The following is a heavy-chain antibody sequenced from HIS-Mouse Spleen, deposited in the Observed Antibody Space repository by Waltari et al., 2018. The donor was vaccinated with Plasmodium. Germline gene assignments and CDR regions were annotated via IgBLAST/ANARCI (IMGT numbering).Heavy chain of an antibody. V-gene: IGHV4-34*01. CDR1: GGSFRGYY. CDR3: ARVTSSGVYWYFDL. J-gene: IGHJ2*01. D-gene: IGHD3-3*01. Sequence: QVQLQQWGAGLLKPSEPLSLTCAVYGGSFRGYYWSWIRQPPGKGLEWLGEINHSGSTNYNPSLKSRVTISVDTSKNQFSLKLSSVTAADTAVYYCARVTSSGVYWYFDLWGRGTLVTVSS. CDR2: INHSGST.